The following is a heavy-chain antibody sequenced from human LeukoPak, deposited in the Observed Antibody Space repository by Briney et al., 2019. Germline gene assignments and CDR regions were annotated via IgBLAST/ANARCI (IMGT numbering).Heavy chain of an antibody. V-gene: IGHV4-34*01. Sequence: SETLSLTCAVYGGSFSGYYWSWIRQPPGKGLEWIGEINHSGSTNYNPSLKSRVTISVDTSKNQFSLKLSSVTAADTAVYYCARGRLGINYYDSSGYTSWGQGTLATVSS. CDR1: GGSFSGYY. J-gene: IGHJ5*02. CDR3: ARGRLGINYYDSSGYTS. CDR2: INHSGST. D-gene: IGHD3-22*01.